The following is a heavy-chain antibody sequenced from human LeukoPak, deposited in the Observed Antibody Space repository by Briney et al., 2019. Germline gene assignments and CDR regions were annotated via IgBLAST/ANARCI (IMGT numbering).Heavy chain of an antibody. Sequence: ASVTVSFKAAGYTFTSYYIHWVRQAPGQGLEWMGLINPSGGSTNYAQKFQGRVTMTRDTSTSTVYMELSRLRSDDTAVYYCARAGCLGYDILTGYYCELDYWGQGVLVTVSS. CDR2: INPSGGST. CDR3: ARAGCLGYDILTGYYCELDY. J-gene: IGHJ4*02. CDR1: GYTFTSYY. V-gene: IGHV1-46*01. D-gene: IGHD3-9*01.